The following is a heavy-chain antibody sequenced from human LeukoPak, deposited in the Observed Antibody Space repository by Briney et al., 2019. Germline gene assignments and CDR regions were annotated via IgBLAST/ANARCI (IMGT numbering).Heavy chain of an antibody. CDR3: ARGSEAAAGASDY. CDR2: VWYDGNNK. D-gene: IGHD6-13*01. Sequence: GGSLRLSCAASGFTSRSYGMHWVRQAPGKGLEWVAIVWYDGNNKYYADSVKGRFTVSRDNSKDTVSLQLNSLRAEDTAVYYCARGSEAAAGASDYWGQGALVTVPS. V-gene: IGHV3-33*01. J-gene: IGHJ4*02. CDR1: GFTSRSYG.